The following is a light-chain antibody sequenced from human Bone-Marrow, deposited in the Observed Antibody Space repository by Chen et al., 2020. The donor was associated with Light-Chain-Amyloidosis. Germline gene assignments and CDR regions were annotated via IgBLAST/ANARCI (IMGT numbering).Light chain of an antibody. Sequence: QSALTQPDSVSGSPGQSITISCTGTSSDVGGDYHVSWYQQHPDKAPKLMIYEVTNRPSWVPERFSGSKSDNTASLTISGPQTEDEYGYFCSSCSITNTLVFGRGTSVTVL. J-gene: IGLJ1*01. V-gene: IGLV2-14*01. CDR1: SSDVGGDYH. CDR3: SSCSITNTLV. CDR2: EVT.